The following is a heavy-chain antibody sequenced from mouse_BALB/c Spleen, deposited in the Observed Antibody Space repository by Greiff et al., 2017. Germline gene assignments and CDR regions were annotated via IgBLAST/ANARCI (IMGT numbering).Heavy chain of an antibody. CDR3: TRRAGEAWFAY. CDR2: IYPGNSDT. V-gene: IGHV1-5*01. CDR1: GYSFTSYW. D-gene: IGHD4-1*01. J-gene: IGHJ3*01. Sequence: EVKLVESGTVLARPGASVKMSCKASGYSFTSYWMHWVKQRPGQGLEWIGAIYPGNSDTSYNQKFKGKAKLTAVTSASTAYMELSSLTNEDSAVYYCTRRAGEAWFAYWGQGTLVTVSA.